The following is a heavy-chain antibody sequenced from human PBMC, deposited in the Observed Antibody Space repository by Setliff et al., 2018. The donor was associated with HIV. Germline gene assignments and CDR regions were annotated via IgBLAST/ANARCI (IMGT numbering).Heavy chain of an antibody. D-gene: IGHD1-20*01. Sequence: SETLSLTCAVSDYSISSGYYWGWIRQPPGKGLEWIGGIYHSGSTYYNPSLKSRVTISVDTSKNHFSLKLSSVTAADTAVYYCARLNNGAHYFHFDYWGQGTLVTVSS. CDR3: ARLNNGAHYFHFDY. CDR1: DYSISSGYY. V-gene: IGHV4-38-2*01. J-gene: IGHJ4*02. CDR2: IYHSGST.